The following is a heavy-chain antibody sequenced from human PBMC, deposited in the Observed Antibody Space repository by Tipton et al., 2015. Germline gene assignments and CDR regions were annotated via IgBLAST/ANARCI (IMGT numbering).Heavy chain of an antibody. Sequence: GSLRLSCAASGFTFSDSWMAWVRQAPGKGLEWLANIKQDGSNKYYVDSVKGRFTMSRDNAKNSLDLQMNSLRAEDTAVYYCAGGVVSATRESYWGQGTLVTVSS. CDR2: IKQDGSNK. CDR1: GFTFSDSW. V-gene: IGHV3-7*03. D-gene: IGHD2-15*01. CDR3: AGGVVSATRESY. J-gene: IGHJ4*02.